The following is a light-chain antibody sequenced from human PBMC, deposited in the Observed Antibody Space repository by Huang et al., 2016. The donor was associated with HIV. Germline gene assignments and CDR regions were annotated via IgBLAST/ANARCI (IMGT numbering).Light chain of an antibody. CDR2: GAS. J-gene: IGKJ1*01. V-gene: IGKV3-15*01. Sequence: EIVLTQSPATLSVSPGERATLSCRARQSVSSNLAWYQQKPGQAPRLIIYGASTRATGIPGRFSGSGSGTEFTLTISSLQSEDFALYYCQQYNDWPPWTFGQGTKVEIK. CDR3: QQYNDWPPWT. CDR1: QSVSSN.